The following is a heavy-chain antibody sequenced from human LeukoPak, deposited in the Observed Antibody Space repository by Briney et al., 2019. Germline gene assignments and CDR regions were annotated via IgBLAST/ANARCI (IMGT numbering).Heavy chain of an antibody. J-gene: IGHJ3*02. CDR2: ISSSSSTI. CDR1: GFTFSSYS. V-gene: IGHV3-48*01. CDR3: ARDRGGSYYYLDAFDI. Sequence: GGSLRLSCAASGFTFSSYSMNWVRQAPGKGLEWVSYISSSSSTIYYADSVKGRFTISRDNAKNSLYLQMNSLRAEDTAVYYCARDRGGSYYYLDAFDIWGQGTMVTLSS. D-gene: IGHD1-26*01.